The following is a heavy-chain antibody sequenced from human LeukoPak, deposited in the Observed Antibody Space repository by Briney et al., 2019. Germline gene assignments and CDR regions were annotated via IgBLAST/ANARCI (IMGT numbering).Heavy chain of an antibody. CDR1: GDSISTTNYY. V-gene: IGHV4-39*07. D-gene: IGHD3-22*01. J-gene: IGHJ5*02. CDR3: ARFCNYYASSGYYHRFDP. Sequence: SETLSLTCTVSGDSISTTNYYWGWIRRPPGKGLEWIGSIYYSGSTNYNPSLKSRVTISVDTSKNQFSLKLSSVTAADTAVYYCARFCNYYASSGYYHRFDPWGQGTLVTVSS. CDR2: IYYSGST.